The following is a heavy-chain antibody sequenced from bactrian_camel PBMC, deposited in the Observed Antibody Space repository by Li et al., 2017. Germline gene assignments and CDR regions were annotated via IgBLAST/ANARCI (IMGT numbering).Heavy chain of an antibody. CDR1: GYTYSRYC. V-gene: IGHV3S10*01. CDR3: ALGRSCALSRSDAYSY. Sequence: QLVESGGGLVQPGGPLRLSCAASGYTYSRYCMGWVRQAPGKEREGVAVISTSGSTWYDESVAGRFTISRDNAKNTVYLQMNNLKPEDTGIYYCALGRSCALSRSDAYSYWGQGTQVTVS. CDR2: ISTSGST. D-gene: IGHD2*01. J-gene: IGHJ4*01.